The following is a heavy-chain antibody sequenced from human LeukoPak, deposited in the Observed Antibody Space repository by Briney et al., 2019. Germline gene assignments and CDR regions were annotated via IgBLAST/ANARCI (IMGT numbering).Heavy chain of an antibody. CDR3: VPYDFWSGYPDDFDY. V-gene: IGHV1-69*04. CDR2: IIPILGIA. D-gene: IGHD3-3*01. CDR1: GGTFSSYA. J-gene: IGHJ4*02. Sequence: GASVKVSCKASGGTFSSYAISWVRQAPGQGLEWMGRIIPILGIANYAQKFQGRVTITADKSTSTAYMELSSLRDEDTAVYYCVPYDFWSGYPDDFDYWGQGTLVTVSS.